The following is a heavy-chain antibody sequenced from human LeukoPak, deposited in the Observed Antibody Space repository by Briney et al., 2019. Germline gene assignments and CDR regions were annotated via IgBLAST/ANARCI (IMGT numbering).Heavy chain of an antibody. D-gene: IGHD6-6*01. J-gene: IGHJ4*02. CDR1: GYTFTSYG. Sequence: GASVKVSCKASGYTFTSYGISWVRQAPGQGLEWMGWISAYNGSTNYAQKLQGRVTMTTDTSTSTAYMELRSLRSDDTAAYYCAREYSSSSNLTPNPFDYWGQGTLVTVSS. V-gene: IGHV1-18*01. CDR2: ISAYNGST. CDR3: AREYSSSSNLTPNPFDY.